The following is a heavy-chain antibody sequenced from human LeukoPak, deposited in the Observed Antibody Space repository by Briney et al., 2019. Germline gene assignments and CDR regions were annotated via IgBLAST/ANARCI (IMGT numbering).Heavy chain of an antibody. D-gene: IGHD4-23*01. V-gene: IGHV3-23*01. CDR3: AKPLEKYTYGGNFDY. CDR1: GFTFSSYA. CDR2: ISSSADST. J-gene: IGHJ4*02. Sequence: GGSLRLSCEASGFTFSSYAMSWVRQAPGKGLAWVSVISSSADSTYYADSVKGRFAISRDNSKNTLYLQMNNLRAEDTAVYYCAKPLEKYTYGGNFDYWGQGILVTVSS.